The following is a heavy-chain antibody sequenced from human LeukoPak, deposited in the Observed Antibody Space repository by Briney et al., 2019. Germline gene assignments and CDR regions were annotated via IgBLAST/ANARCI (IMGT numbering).Heavy chain of an antibody. J-gene: IGHJ4*02. CDR2: IWYDGSNK. D-gene: IGHD4/OR15-4a*01. V-gene: IGHV3-33*01. Sequence: GGSLRLSCAASGFTFSSYGMHWVRQAPGKGLEWVAVIWYDGSNKYYADSVKDRFTISRDNAKNSLYLQMNSLRAEDTAVYYCARFYGGNYFDYWGQGTLVTVSS. CDR3: ARFYGGNYFDY. CDR1: GFTFSSYG.